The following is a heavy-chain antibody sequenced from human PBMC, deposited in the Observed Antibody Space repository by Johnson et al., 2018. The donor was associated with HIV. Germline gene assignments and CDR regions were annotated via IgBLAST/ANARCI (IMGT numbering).Heavy chain of an antibody. Sequence: QVQLVESGGGVVQPGRSLRLSCAASGFTFSSYAMHWVRQAPAKGLEWVAFISYDGSDKDNADSVRGRFTISRDNSKNTLYLQMNSLRPEDTAVYYCASSSPRDAFDIWGQGTMVTVSS. CDR3: ASSSPRDAFDI. V-gene: IGHV3-30*14. CDR1: GFTFSSYA. J-gene: IGHJ3*02. CDR2: ISYDGSDK.